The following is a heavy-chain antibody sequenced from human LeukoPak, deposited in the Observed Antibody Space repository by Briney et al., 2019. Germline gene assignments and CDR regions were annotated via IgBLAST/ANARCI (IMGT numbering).Heavy chain of an antibody. J-gene: IGHJ4*02. V-gene: IGHV3-53*01. Sequence: GGSLRLSCTVSGFTVSSNSMSWVRQAPGKGLEWVSFIFSSTHYSDSVKGRFTISRDNSKNTLYLQMNSLRVEDTAVYYCAREGYGGNSFDYWGQGTLVTVSS. CDR2: IFSST. D-gene: IGHD4-23*01. CDR3: AREGYGGNSFDY. CDR1: GFTVSSNS.